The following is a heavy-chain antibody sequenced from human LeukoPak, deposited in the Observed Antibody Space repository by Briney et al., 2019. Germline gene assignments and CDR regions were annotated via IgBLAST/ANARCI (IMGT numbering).Heavy chain of an antibody. Sequence: SETLSLTCTVSGGSISSYYWSWIRQPAGKGLEWIGRIYTSGSANYNPSLKSRVTVSVDTSKNQISLNLTSVTAADTAVYYCASGSPFYGMDVWGQGTTVTVSS. CDR1: GGSISSYY. D-gene: IGHD6-25*01. CDR3: ASGSPFYGMDV. CDR2: IYTSGSA. J-gene: IGHJ6*02. V-gene: IGHV4-4*07.